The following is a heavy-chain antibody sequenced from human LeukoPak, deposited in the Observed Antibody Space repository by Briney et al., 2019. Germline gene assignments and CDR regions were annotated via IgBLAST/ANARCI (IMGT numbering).Heavy chain of an antibody. J-gene: IGHJ4*02. V-gene: IGHV4-34*01. CDR3: ARAFCVGECFVLHIFFDS. Sequence: KPSETLSLTCAVYGGSFCNYYWSWIRQPPGKGLEWIGEINHSGSTNYNPSLKSRVTISLDTSKNHFSLNLRSMQASDTAVYYCARAFCVGECFVLHIFFDSWGQGTLVTVSS. D-gene: IGHD2-21*01. CDR2: INHSGST. CDR1: GGSFCNYY.